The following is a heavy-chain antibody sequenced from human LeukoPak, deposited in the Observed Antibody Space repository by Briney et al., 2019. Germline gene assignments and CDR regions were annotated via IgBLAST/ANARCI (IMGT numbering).Heavy chain of an antibody. J-gene: IGHJ4*02. Sequence: SVKVSCKASGGTFSSYAISWVRQAPGQGLEWMGRIIPILGIANYAQKFQGRVTITADKSTSTAYMELSSLRSEDTAVYYCARLTLSGSYGVDYWGQGTLVTVSS. CDR1: GGTFSSYA. D-gene: IGHD1-26*01. CDR2: IIPILGIA. V-gene: IGHV1-69*04. CDR3: ARLTLSGSYGVDY.